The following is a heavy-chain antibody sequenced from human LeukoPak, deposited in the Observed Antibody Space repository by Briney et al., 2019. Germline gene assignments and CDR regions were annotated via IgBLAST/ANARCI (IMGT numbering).Heavy chain of an antibody. Sequence: GGPLSLSCGASGFTYSCYRMNGLREAPGKGLEWWSSISSSGSYIYYADTVKGRFTISRDNAKSSLYLQMNSLRAEDTAVYSCARGGYYDSSGYYAFVYWGQRTLVTVSS. J-gene: IGHJ4*02. CDR1: GFTYSCYR. D-gene: IGHD3-22*01. V-gene: IGHV3-21*01. CDR2: ISSSGSYI. CDR3: ARGGYYDSSGYYAFVY.